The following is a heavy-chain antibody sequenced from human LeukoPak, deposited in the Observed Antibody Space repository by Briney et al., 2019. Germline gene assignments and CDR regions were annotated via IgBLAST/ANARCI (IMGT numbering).Heavy chain of an antibody. CDR2: INPSGGST. J-gene: IGHJ4*02. D-gene: IGHD6-6*01. Sequence: GASVKVSCKASGYTFASYYMHWVRQAPGQGFEWMGIINPSGGSTSYAQKFQGRVTMTRDMSTSTVYMELSSLRSEDTAVYYCAREGSSSIHFDYWGQGTLVTVSS. CDR1: GYTFASYY. V-gene: IGHV1-46*01. CDR3: AREGSSSIHFDY.